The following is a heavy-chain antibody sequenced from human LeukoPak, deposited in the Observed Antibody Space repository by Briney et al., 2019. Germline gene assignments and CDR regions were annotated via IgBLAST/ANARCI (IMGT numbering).Heavy chain of an antibody. Sequence: GRSLRLSCAASGFTFSSYAMHWVRQAPGKGLEWVAVISYDGSIKYYADSVKGRFTISRDNSKNTLYLQMNSLRAEDTAVYYCARDQGSLLFDYWGQGTLVTVSS. J-gene: IGHJ4*02. CDR2: ISYDGSIK. V-gene: IGHV3-30*01. CDR1: GFTFSSYA. CDR3: ARDQGSLLFDY.